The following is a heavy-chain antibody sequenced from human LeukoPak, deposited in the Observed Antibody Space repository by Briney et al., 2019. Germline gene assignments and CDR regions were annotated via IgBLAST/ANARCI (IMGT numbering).Heavy chain of an antibody. D-gene: IGHD4-17*01. CDR3: TIDRGDYGIPY. Sequence: GGSLRLSCVASGFRITNAWMNWVRQVPGKGLEWVGRIKSKTDGGTTDYAAAVKGGFTISRDDSKNTLYLQMNSLKIEDTAVYYCTIDRGDYGIPYWGQGTLVTVSS. V-gene: IGHV3-15*07. CDR2: IKSKTDGGTT. CDR1: GFRITNAW. J-gene: IGHJ4*02.